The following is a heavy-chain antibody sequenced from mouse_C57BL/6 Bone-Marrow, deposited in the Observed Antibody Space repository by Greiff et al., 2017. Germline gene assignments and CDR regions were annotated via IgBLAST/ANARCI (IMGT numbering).Heavy chain of an antibody. CDR1: GYTFTDYN. CDR3: ARTFITTYYFDY. J-gene: IGHJ2*01. D-gene: IGHD1-1*01. Sequence: VQLQQSGPELVKPGASVKMSCKASGYTFTDYNMHWVKQSHGKSLEWIGYINPNNGGTSYNQKFKGKATLPVNKSSSTAYMELRRLTSEDSAVYYCARTFITTYYFDYWGQGTTLTVSS. CDR2: INPNNGGT. V-gene: IGHV1-22*01.